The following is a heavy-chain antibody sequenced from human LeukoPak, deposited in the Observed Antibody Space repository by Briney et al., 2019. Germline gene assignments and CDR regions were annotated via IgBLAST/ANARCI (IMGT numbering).Heavy chain of an antibody. D-gene: IGHD3-22*01. CDR2: IYSGGST. CDR1: GFTVSSNY. V-gene: IGHV3-53*01. J-gene: IGHJ4*02. Sequence: PGGSLRLSCAASGFTVSSNYMSWVRQAPGKGLEWVSVIYSGGSTYYADSVKGRFTISRDNSKNTLYLQMNSLRAEDTAVYYCAKYYYDSSGILHYWGQGTLVTVSS. CDR3: AKYYYDSSGILHY.